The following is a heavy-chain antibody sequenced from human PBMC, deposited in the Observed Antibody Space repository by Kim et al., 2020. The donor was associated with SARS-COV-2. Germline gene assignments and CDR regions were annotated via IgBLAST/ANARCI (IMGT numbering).Heavy chain of an antibody. D-gene: IGHD6-19*01. J-gene: IGHJ4*02. Sequence: YVDSEKGRFTIARDNAKDSMYLQLNSLRAEDTAVYYCVWVSWYSSKWYLDYWGQGTLVTVSS. V-gene: IGHV3-7*04. CDR3: VWVSWYSSKWYLDY.